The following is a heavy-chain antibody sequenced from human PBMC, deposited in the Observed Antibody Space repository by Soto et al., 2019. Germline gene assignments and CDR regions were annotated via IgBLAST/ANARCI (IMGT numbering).Heavy chain of an antibody. CDR1: GGTFSSYA. CDR2: IIPIFGTA. V-gene: IGHV1-69*12. D-gene: IGHD6-13*01. J-gene: IGHJ4*02. Sequence: QVQLGQSGAEGKKPGSSVKVSCKASGGTFSSYAIIWVRQAPGQGLEWMGGIIPIFGTANYSQKFPGRVTITADESRSTAYVELSSLRSEDTAVYYCARVPSLAAAGLDYWGQGTLVTVSS. CDR3: ARVPSLAAAGLDY.